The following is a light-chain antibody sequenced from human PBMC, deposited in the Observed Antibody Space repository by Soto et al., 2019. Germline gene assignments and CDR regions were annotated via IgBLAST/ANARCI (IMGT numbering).Light chain of an antibody. CDR3: QQYGSSLSIT. CDR2: GAS. J-gene: IGKJ5*01. V-gene: IGKV3-20*01. CDR1: QSVSSSY. Sequence: EIVLTQSPGTLSLSPGERVTLSCRASQSVSSSYLAWYQQKPGQAPRLLIYGASNRATGTPDRFSRSGSVTNFTITISRLESEDFALYYCQQYGSSLSITFGQGTRLENK.